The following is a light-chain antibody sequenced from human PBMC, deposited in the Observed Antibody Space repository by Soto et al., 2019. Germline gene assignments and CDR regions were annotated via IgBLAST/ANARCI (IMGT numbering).Light chain of an antibody. Sequence: DIVMTQSPLSLSVTPGEPASISCRSSHSLLHSNGYNYLDWYLQKPGQSPQLLIYLGSNRASGVPDRFSGSESGTDFTLKISRVEAEDVGVYYCMQALQTPLTFGGGTKVEIK. CDR1: HSLLHSNGYNY. CDR3: MQALQTPLT. J-gene: IGKJ4*01. CDR2: LGS. V-gene: IGKV2-28*01.